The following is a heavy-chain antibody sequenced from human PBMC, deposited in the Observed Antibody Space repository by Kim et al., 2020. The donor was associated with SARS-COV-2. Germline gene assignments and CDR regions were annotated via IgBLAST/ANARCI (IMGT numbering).Heavy chain of an antibody. J-gene: IGHJ3*02. CDR1: GFSLSTSGVG. Sequence: SGPTLVKPTQTLTLTCTFSGFSLSTSGVGVGWIRQPPGKALEWLALIYWDDDKRYSPSLKSRLTITKDTSKNQVVLTMTNMDPVDTATYYCAHSRTLTVLRYFDWSDAFDIWGQGTMVTVSS. CDR2: IYWDDDK. D-gene: IGHD3-9*01. V-gene: IGHV2-5*02. CDR3: AHSRTLTVLRYFDWSDAFDI.